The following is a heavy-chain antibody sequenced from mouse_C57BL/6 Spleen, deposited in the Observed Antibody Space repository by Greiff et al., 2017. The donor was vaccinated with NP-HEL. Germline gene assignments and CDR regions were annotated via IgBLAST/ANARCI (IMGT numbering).Heavy chain of an antibody. CDR1: GYAFSSSW. CDR2: IYPGDGDT. Sequence: LQESGPELVKPGASVKISCKASGYAFSSSWMNWVKQRPGKGLEWIGRIYPGDGDTNYNGKFKGKATLTADKSSSTAYMQLSSLTSEDSAVYFCARSEGYYFDYWGQGTTLTVSS. CDR3: ARSEGYYFDY. J-gene: IGHJ2*01. V-gene: IGHV1-82*01.